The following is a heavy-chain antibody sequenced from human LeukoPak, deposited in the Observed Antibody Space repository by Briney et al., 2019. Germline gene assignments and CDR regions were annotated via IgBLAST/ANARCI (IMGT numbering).Heavy chain of an antibody. Sequence: QSGGSLRLSCAASGFTFSSYWMHWVRQAPGKGLVWVSRINSDGSSTSYADSVKGRFTISRDNAKNSLYLQMNSLRAEDTAVYYCASSDCGGDCYPPGDAFDIWGQGTMVTVSS. V-gene: IGHV3-74*01. CDR3: ASSDCGGDCYPPGDAFDI. J-gene: IGHJ3*02. CDR2: INSDGSST. D-gene: IGHD2-21*02. CDR1: GFTFSSYW.